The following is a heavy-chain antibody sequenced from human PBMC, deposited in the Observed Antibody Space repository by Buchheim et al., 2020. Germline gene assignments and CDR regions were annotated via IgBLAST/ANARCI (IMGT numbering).Heavy chain of an antibody. Sequence: QLQLQESGPGLVKPSETLSLTCTVSGGSISSSSYYWGWIRQPPGKGLEWIGSIYYSGSTYYNPSLKSRVTISVDTSKNQFSLKLSSVTAADTAVYYCARGGYSYGYYYYYMDVWGKGTT. CDR2: IYYSGST. J-gene: IGHJ6*03. CDR3: ARGGYSYGYYYYYMDV. V-gene: IGHV4-39*01. D-gene: IGHD5-18*01. CDR1: GGSISSSSYY.